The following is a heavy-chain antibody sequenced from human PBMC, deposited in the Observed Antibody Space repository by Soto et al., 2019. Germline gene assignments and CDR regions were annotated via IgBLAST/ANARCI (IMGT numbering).Heavy chain of an antibody. J-gene: IGHJ6*02. D-gene: IGHD6-13*01. V-gene: IGHV4-59*07. CDR3: ARQQLLPFYYALDV. CDR1: GGSISGYY. Sequence: QVQLQESGPGLVKPSDTLSLTCTVSGGSISGYYWSWIRQPPGKGREYLGYIYYRGSTNYNPSLKSRVTMSVDTSRNQFSLKVNSVTAADTAVYYCARQQLLPFYYALDVWGQGTTVTVSS. CDR2: IYYRGST.